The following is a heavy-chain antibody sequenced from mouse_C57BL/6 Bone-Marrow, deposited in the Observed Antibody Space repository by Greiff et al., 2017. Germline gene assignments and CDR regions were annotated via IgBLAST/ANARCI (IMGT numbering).Heavy chain of an antibody. Sequence: QVQLQQPGAELVKPGASVKMSCKASGYTFTSYWITWVKQRPGQGLEWIGDIYPGSGSTNYNEKFKSKATLTVDTSSSTAYMQLSSLTSEDSAVYYCARPSYYYSCSYGFDYWGQGTTLTVSS. CDR2: IYPGSGST. CDR1: GYTFTSYW. CDR3: ARPSYYYSCSYGFDY. J-gene: IGHJ2*01. D-gene: IGHD1-1*01. V-gene: IGHV1-55*01.